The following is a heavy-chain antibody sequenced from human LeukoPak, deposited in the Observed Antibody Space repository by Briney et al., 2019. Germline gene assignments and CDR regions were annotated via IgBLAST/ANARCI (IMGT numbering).Heavy chain of an antibody. CDR1: GLTFSRHV. CDR3: AKDQRPNYFDY. CDR2: ITGSGGNT. Sequence: PGESLRLSCAASGLTFSRHVMSWVRQAPGKGLEWVSGITGSGGNTYYADSVKGRFTISRDNSKNTLYLQMNSLRAEDTAVYYCAKDQRPNYFDYWGQGTLVTVSS. J-gene: IGHJ4*02. V-gene: IGHV3-23*01.